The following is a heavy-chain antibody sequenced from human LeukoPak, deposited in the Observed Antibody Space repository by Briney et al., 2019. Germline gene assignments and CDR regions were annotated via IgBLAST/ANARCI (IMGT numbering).Heavy chain of an antibody. V-gene: IGHV3-21*01. Sequence: GGSLRLSCAASGFTFGSYSMNWVRQAPGKGLEWVSFISTSSSYIYYADSVKGRFTVSRDNARNSLYLQMNSLRAEDTAVYYCARGEWSSSPFDYWGQGTLVTVSS. D-gene: IGHD2-8*01. J-gene: IGHJ4*02. CDR1: GFTFGSYS. CDR3: ARGEWSSSPFDY. CDR2: ISTSSSYI.